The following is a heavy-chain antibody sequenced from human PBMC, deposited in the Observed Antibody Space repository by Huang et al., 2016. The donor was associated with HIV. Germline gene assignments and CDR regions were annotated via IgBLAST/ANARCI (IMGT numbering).Heavy chain of an antibody. Sequence: QVQLEQSGPAVRKPGSSVKVSCQASGGSFSDQIISWVRQAPGQRFEWMWGMIPLFRAPAYAQEFKGRVTMTADESTATIYMELNSLTSEDTAVYDCAMSLRYQYDSRSYWGRYFDYWGQGTLVTVSS. V-gene: IGHV1-69*01. D-gene: IGHD3-16*01. CDR1: GGSFSDQI. J-gene: IGHJ4*02. CDR2: MIPLFRAP. CDR3: AMSLRYQYDSRSYWGRYFDY.